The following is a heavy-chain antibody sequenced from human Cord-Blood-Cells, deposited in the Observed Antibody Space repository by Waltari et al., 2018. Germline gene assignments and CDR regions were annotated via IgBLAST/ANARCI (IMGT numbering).Heavy chain of an antibody. D-gene: IGHD3-10*01. J-gene: IGHJ4*02. CDR1: GFTFSSYG. CDR2: ISYDGSNK. Sequence: QVQLVESGGGVVQPGRSLRLSCAASGFTFSSYGMPWVRQAPGKGREWVAVISYDGSNKYYADSVKGRFTISRDNSKNTLYLQMNSLRAEDTAVYYCATTQGSSGSYDYWGQGTLVTVSS. V-gene: IGHV3-30*03. CDR3: ATTQGSSGSYDY.